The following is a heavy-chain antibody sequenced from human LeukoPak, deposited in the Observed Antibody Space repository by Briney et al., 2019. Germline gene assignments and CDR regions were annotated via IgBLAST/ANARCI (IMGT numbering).Heavy chain of an antibody. J-gene: IGHJ4*02. Sequence: PGGSLRLSCAASGFTFDDYAMHWVRQAPGKGLEWVAFIRYDGSNKYYADSVKGRFTISRDNSKNTLYLQMNSLRAEDTAVYYCAAIVVVPAAIWGQGTLDTVSS. D-gene: IGHD2-2*01. CDR1: GFTFDDYA. CDR2: IRYDGSNK. CDR3: AAIVVVPAAI. V-gene: IGHV3-30*02.